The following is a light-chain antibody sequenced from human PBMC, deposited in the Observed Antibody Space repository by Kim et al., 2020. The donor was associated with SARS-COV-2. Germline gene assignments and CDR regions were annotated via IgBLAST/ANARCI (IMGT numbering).Light chain of an antibody. CDR2: DVT. Sequence: QSNTIARTGTNNDVGYYNAGSWYQQHPGKAPKLIIYDVTARASGVSNRFSGSQSGNTASLTISGLRAEDEADYYCSSHTTSSTYVFGSGTRVTVL. V-gene: IGLV2-14*03. CDR1: NNDVGYYNA. CDR3: SSHTTSSTYV. J-gene: IGLJ1*01.